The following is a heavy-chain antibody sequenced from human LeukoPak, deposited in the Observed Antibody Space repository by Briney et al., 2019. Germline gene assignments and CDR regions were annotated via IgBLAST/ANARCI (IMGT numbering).Heavy chain of an antibody. CDR2: ISYDGSNK. D-gene: IGHD3-22*01. V-gene: IGHV3-30*18. CDR3: AKDQVGSSGRWFDY. CDR1: GFTFSSYC. Sequence: GRSLRLSCAASGFTFSSYCMHWVRQAPGKGLEWVAVISYDGSNKYYADSVKGRFTISRDNSKNTLYLQMNSLRAEDTAVYYCAKDQVGSSGRWFDYWGQGTLVTVSS. J-gene: IGHJ4*02.